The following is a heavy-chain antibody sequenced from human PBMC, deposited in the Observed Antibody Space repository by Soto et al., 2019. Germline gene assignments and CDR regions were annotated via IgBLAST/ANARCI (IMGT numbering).Heavy chain of an antibody. V-gene: IGHV4-34*01. CDR2: INHSENT. D-gene: IGHD2-2*03. CDR1: GGSFSGYS. Sequence: TSETLSLTCAVYGGSFSGYSWTWIRQPPGTGLEWIGEINHSENTYYNPSLLSRVTISVDTSKNEFSLRLSSVTAADTAVYYCARLNGYCVSTNCHGYYGMDVWGQGTTVTVSS. J-gene: IGHJ6*02. CDR3: ARLNGYCVSTNCHGYYGMDV.